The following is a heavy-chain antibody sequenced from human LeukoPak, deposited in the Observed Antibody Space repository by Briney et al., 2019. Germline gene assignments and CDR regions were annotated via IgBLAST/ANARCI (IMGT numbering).Heavy chain of an antibody. J-gene: IGHJ6*02. Sequence: SETLSLTCTVSGASISSSNYYWGWIRQPPGKGLEWFGSIYYGGSTYYKSSLRSRVTISVDTSKNQFSLKVSSVTAADRAVYYCARGQLALYYYNGMDVWGQGTTVTVSS. CDR1: GASISSSNYY. V-gene: IGHV4-39*01. D-gene: IGHD1-1*01. CDR3: ARGQLALYYYNGMDV. CDR2: IYYGGST.